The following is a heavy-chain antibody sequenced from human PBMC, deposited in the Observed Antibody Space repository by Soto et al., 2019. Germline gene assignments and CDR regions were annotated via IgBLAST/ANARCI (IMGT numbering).Heavy chain of an antibody. CDR3: ARAGPYDFLSGYPFEY. J-gene: IGHJ4*02. CDR1: GDSISSGGHY. Sequence: QVQLQESGPRLVKPSQTVSLTCTVSGDSISSGGHYWTWIRQHPGKGLEWIGFIYYTGTTYYNPSLQSRVSISVDTAKNQFSLELTSVTAADTAVYYCARAGPYDFLSGYPFEYWGQGTLVTVSS. V-gene: IGHV4-31*03. D-gene: IGHD3-3*01. CDR2: IYYTGTT.